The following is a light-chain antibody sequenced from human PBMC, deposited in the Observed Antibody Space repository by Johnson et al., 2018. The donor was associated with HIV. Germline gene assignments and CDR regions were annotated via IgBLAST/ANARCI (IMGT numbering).Light chain of an antibody. V-gene: IGLV1-51*01. CDR1: SSNIGNNY. CDR2: END. Sequence: QSVLTQPPSVSAAPGQKVTIFCSGSSSNIGNNYVSWYQHLPGTAPKLLIYENDKRPSGIPDRFSASKSGTSATLDITGLQTGDEGDYCCGSWDNTLSVFVFGAGTKVTVL. CDR3: GSWDNTLSVFV. J-gene: IGLJ1*01.